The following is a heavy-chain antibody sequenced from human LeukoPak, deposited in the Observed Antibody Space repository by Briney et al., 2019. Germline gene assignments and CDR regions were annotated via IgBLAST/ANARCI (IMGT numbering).Heavy chain of an antibody. V-gene: IGHV3-23*01. J-gene: IGHJ6*03. CDR2: ISGSGGGT. CDR1: GFTFSPYA. CDR3: AKNRGAGSHYYYHMNV. Sequence: GGSLSLSCAASGFTFSPYAMSWVRQAAGKGLDWVSLISGSGGGTYYADSVKGRFTISRDNSKNTLYLQLNSLRVEDTAVYYCAKNRGAGSHYYYHMNVWGKGTTVTVSS. D-gene: IGHD1-26*01.